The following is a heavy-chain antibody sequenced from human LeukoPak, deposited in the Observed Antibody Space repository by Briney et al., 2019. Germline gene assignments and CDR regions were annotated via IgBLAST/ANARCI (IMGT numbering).Heavy chain of an antibody. J-gene: IGHJ4*02. V-gene: IGHV4-38-2*01. Sequence: SETPSLTCAVSGYSISSGYYWGWIRQPPGKGLEWIGSIYHSGSTYYNPSLKSRVTISVDTSKNQFSLKLSSVTAADTAVYYCARRRYSSSWYDWRERELLNDYWGQGTLVTVSS. D-gene: IGHD6-13*01. CDR3: ARRRYSSSWYDWRERELLNDY. CDR2: IYHSGST. CDR1: GYSISSGYY.